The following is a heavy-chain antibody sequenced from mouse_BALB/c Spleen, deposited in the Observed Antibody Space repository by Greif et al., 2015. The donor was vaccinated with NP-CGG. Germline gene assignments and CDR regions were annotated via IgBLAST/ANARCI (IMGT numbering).Heavy chain of an antibody. CDR1: GYTFTSYW. J-gene: IGHJ4*01. CDR3: ARNYAMDY. V-gene: IGHV1-7*01. CDR2: INPSTGYT. Sequence: QVQLKDSGAELAKPGASVMMSCKASGYTFTSYWMHWVKQRPGQGLEWIGYINPSTGYTEYNQKFKDKATLTADKSSSTAYMQLSSLTSEDSAVYYCARNYAMDYWGQGTSVTVSS.